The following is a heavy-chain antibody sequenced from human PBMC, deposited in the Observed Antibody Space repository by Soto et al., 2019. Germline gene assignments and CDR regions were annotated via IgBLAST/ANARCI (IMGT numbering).Heavy chain of an antibody. D-gene: IGHD2-21*02. CDR1: GFTFTSSA. V-gene: IGHV1-58*01. CDR2: IVVGSGNT. CDR3: AADRRAYCGGDCYSADY. J-gene: IGHJ4*02. Sequence: QMQLVQSGPEVKKPGTSVKVSCKASGFTFTSSAVQWVRQARGQRLEWIGWIVVGSGNTNYAQKFQERGTITRDMSTSTAYIELSSPRSEDTAVYYCAADRRAYCGGDCYSADYWGQGTLVTVSS.